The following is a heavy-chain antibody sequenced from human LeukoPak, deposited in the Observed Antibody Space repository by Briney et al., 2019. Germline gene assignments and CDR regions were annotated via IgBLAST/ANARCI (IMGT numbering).Heavy chain of an antibody. CDR2: IYYSGST. Sequence: SETLSLTCTVSGGSISSYYWSWIRQPPGKGLEWIGYIYYSGSTNYNPSLKGRVTLSRDTSKNQISLKLSSMTAADTAVYYCAREGAGSSGYRAFDIWGQGTMVTVSS. V-gene: IGHV4-59*01. D-gene: IGHD3-22*01. J-gene: IGHJ3*02. CDR3: AREGAGSSGYRAFDI. CDR1: GGSISSYY.